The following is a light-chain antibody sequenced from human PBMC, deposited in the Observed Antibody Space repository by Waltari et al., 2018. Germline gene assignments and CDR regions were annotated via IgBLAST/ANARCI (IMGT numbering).Light chain of an antibody. Sequence: DIQMTQSPSSLSASVGDRVTITCRTSQTISTYVNWYQQKPGKAPKLLIYSASSLESGVPSRFTGSGSGTDFTLTISSLQPEDFATYYCQQSFSAPYTFGQGIKLELK. CDR1: QTISTY. CDR2: SAS. CDR3: QQSFSAPYT. J-gene: IGKJ2*01. V-gene: IGKV1-39*01.